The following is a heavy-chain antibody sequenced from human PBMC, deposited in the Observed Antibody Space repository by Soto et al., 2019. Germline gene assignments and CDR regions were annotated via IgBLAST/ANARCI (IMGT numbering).Heavy chain of an antibody. CDR3: AHRILRTVFGLVTTTAIYFDF. CDR2: IYWDDDK. V-gene: IGHV2-5*02. CDR1: GFSLTTSGVG. J-gene: IGHJ4*02. D-gene: IGHD3-3*01. Sequence: QITLNESGPTVVKPAEPLTLTCTFSGFSLTTSGVGVGWIRQSPGKAPECLALIYWDDDKRYSASLKSRLTITKDTSKHQVVLTMASVDPADTATYYCAHRILRTVFGLVTTTAIYFDFWGQGTPVVVSS.